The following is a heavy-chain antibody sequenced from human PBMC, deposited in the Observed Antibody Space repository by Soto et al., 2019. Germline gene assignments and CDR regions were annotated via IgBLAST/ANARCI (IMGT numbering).Heavy chain of an antibody. CDR2: IIPIFGTA. Sequence: QVQQVQSGAEVKKPGSSVKVSCKASGGTFSSYAISWVRQAPGQGLEWMGGIIPIFGTANYAQKFQGRVTITADESTSTAYMELSSLRSEDTAVYYCARDLRRYYYGSGSPNWFDPWGQGTLVTVSS. D-gene: IGHD3-10*01. J-gene: IGHJ5*02. CDR3: ARDLRRYYYGSGSPNWFDP. CDR1: GGTFSSYA. V-gene: IGHV1-69*01.